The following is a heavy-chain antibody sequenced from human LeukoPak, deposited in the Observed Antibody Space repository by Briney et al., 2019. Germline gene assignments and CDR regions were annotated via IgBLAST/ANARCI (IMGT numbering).Heavy chain of an antibody. CDR3: ARETSDWYFDL. V-gene: IGHV3-30-3*01. J-gene: IGHJ2*01. CDR2: ISYDGSNK. Sequence: GVGLGSYALRWAHQATGKGLEWVAVISYDGSNKYSADSVKGRFTISRDNSKNTLYLQMNSLRAEDTAVWYCARETSDWYFDLWGRGTLVTVSS. CDR1: GVGLGSYA.